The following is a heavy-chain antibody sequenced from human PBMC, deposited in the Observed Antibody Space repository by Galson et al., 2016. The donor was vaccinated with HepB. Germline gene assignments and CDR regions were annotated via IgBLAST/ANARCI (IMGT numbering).Heavy chain of an antibody. CDR2: IYYSGGST. CDR1: GVSLSSYY. CDR3: ARFRIAVADNSYFFDS. D-gene: IGHD6-19*01. V-gene: IGHV4-59*01. Sequence: SETLSLTCTVSGVSLSSYYWSWIRQPPGKGLEWIGYIYYSGGSTNYNPSLKSRVTISVDTLKKQFSLKLSSVTAADTAVYFCARFRIAVADNSYFFDSWGQGTLVTVSS. J-gene: IGHJ4*02.